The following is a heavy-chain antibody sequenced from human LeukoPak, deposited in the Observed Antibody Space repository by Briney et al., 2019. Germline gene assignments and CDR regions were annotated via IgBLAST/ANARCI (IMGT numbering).Heavy chain of an antibody. V-gene: IGHV3-33*01. Sequence: GGSLRLSCAASGFTFSSYGMHWVRQAPGKGLEWVAVIWYDGSNKYCADSVKGRSTISRDNSKNTLYLQMNSLRAEDTAVYYCARVGAAGPIAYYFDYWGQGTLVTVSS. D-gene: IGHD6-13*01. CDR2: IWYDGSNK. CDR3: ARVGAAGPIAYYFDY. J-gene: IGHJ4*02. CDR1: GFTFSSYG.